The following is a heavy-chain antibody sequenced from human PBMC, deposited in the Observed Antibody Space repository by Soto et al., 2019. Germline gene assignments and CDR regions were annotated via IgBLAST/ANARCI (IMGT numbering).Heavy chain of an antibody. CDR3: ASGVVVPAAYYYYYGMDV. Sequence: GASVKVSCKASGYTFTSYYMHWVRQAPGQGLEWMGIINPSGGSTSYAQKFQGGVTITADESTSTAYMELSSLRSEDTAVYYCASGVVVPAAYYYYYGMDVWGQGTTVTVSS. D-gene: IGHD2-2*01. J-gene: IGHJ6*02. V-gene: IGHV1-46*01. CDR1: GYTFTSYY. CDR2: INPSGGST.